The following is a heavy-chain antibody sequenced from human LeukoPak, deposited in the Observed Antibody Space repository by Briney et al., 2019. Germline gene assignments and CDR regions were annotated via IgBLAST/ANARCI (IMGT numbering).Heavy chain of an antibody. CDR1: GGSISSHY. CDR3: AIMPDFWSGYYMYYYMDV. V-gene: IGHV4-59*11. Sequence: SETLSLTCTVSGGSISSHYWSWIRQPPGKGLEWIGYIYYSVSTNYNPSLKSRFTISVDTSKKQFSLKLISVTAADTAVYYCAIMPDFWSGYYMYYYMDVWGKGTTVTVSS. D-gene: IGHD3-3*01. CDR2: IYYSVST. J-gene: IGHJ6*03.